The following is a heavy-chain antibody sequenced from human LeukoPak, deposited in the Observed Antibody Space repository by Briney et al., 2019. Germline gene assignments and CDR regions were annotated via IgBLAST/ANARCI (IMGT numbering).Heavy chain of an antibody. V-gene: IGHV3-74*01. CDR1: GFTFGTYW. CDR3: AKVGYGDYEGFDY. Sequence: GGSLRLSCAASGFTFGTYWMHWVRQAPGKGLVWVSRINGDGSSTSFADSVKGRFTISRDNSKNTLYLQMNSLRAEDTAVYYCAKVGYGDYEGFDYWGQGTLVTVSS. J-gene: IGHJ4*02. CDR2: INGDGSST. D-gene: IGHD4-17*01.